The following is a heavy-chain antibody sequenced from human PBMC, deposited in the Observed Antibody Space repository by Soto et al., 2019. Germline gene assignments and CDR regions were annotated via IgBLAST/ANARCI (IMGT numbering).Heavy chain of an antibody. J-gene: IGHJ6*02. D-gene: IGHD3-3*01. CDR2: INPSGGST. V-gene: IGHV1-46*01. CDR1: GYTFTSYY. CDR3: ARDRVLRFLEWLPYYGMDV. Sequence: ASLKLSCKASGYTFTSYYMHCVRQAPGQGLEWMGIINPSGGSTSYAQKFQGRVTMTRDTSTSTVYMELSSLRAEDTAVYYCARDRVLRFLEWLPYYGMDVWGQGTTVTVSS.